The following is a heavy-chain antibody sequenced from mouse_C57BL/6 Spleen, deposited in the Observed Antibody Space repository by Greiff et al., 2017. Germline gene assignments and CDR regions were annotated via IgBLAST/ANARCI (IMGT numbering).Heavy chain of an antibody. CDR2: IYPGSGST. CDR3: AIIITVVDYYAMDY. J-gene: IGHJ4*01. D-gene: IGHD1-1*01. CDR1: GYTFTSYW. V-gene: IGHV1-55*01. Sequence: QVQLQQPGAELVKPGASVKMSCKASGYTFTSYWITWVKQRPGQGLEWIGDIYPGSGSTNYNEKFKSKATLTVDTSSSTSYMQLSSLTSEDSAVYYCAIIITVVDYYAMDYWGQGTSVTVSS.